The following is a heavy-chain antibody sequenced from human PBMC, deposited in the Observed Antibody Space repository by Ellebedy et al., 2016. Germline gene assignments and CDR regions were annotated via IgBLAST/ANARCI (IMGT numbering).Heavy chain of an antibody. D-gene: IGHD2-2*01. J-gene: IGHJ3*02. V-gene: IGHV3-23*01. Sequence: GESLKISXAASGFTFNSYAMSWVRQAPGKGLEWVSGLSNSGGSTHYADSVKGRFTISRDNSKNTLYLQMNSLRAEDTAVYYCARVSVVAPAAGAFDIWGQGTMVTVSS. CDR2: LSNSGGST. CDR1: GFTFNSYA. CDR3: ARVSVVAPAAGAFDI.